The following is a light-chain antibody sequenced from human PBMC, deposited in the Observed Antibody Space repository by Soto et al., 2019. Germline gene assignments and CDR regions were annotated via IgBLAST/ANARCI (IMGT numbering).Light chain of an antibody. CDR1: ESINIW. CDR3: QQYHIHST. Sequence: DIQMTQSPSTPSASVGDRVTITCRASESINIWLAWFQQKPGKAPKLLISKASTLESGVPSRFSGSGSGTEFTLTISSLQPDDFATYHCQQYHIHSTFGQGTKVDIK. J-gene: IGKJ1*01. CDR2: KAS. V-gene: IGKV1-5*03.